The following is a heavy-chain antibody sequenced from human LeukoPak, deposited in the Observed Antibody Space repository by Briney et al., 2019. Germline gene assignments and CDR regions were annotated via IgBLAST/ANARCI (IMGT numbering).Heavy chain of an antibody. Sequence: SETLSLTCAVYGGSFSGYYWSWIRQPPGKGLEWIGEINHSGSTNYNPSLKSRVTISVDTSKNQFSLKLSSVTAADTAVYYCARDFSSSSTVYYYYYMDVWGKGATVTVSS. CDR2: INHSGST. J-gene: IGHJ6*03. V-gene: IGHV4-34*01. D-gene: IGHD6-6*01. CDR3: ARDFSSSSTVYYYYYMDV. CDR1: GGSFSGYY.